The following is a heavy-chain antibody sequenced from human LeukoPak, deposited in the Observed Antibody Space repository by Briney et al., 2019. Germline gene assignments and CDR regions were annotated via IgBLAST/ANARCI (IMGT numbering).Heavy chain of an antibody. CDR3: ARGIAARFYYYYMDV. D-gene: IGHD6-13*01. CDR1: GGSISSYY. Sequence: SETVSLTCTVSGGSISSYYWSWIRQPAGKGLEWIGRIYTSGSTNYNPSLKSRVTMSVDTSKNQFSLKLSSVTAADTAVYYCARGIAARFYYYYMDVWGKGTTVTVSS. V-gene: IGHV4-4*07. CDR2: IYTSGST. J-gene: IGHJ6*03.